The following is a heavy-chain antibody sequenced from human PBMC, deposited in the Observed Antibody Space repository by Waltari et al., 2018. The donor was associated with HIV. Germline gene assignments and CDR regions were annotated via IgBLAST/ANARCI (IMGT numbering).Heavy chain of an antibody. V-gene: IGHV3-30*18. CDR2: ISYDTTNI. Sequence: QVQLVESGGGVVQPGGSLRLSCAASGLAFFHSYGMHSVRPAPGKGLEWVATISYDTTNIYYVESVRGRFTISRDNSKNTVYLQMNSLRGEDTAVYYCAKDRRQGFYYDSSGERPFDYWGQGTLVTVSS. D-gene: IGHD3-22*01. CDR3: AKDRRQGFYYDSSGERPFDY. CDR1: GLAFFHSYG. J-gene: IGHJ4*02.